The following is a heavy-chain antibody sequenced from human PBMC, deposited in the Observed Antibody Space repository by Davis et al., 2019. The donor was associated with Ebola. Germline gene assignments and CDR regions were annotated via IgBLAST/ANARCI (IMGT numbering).Heavy chain of an antibody. CDR3: ARAQLRATTFVRTGGLDV. D-gene: IGHD1-26*01. V-gene: IGHV3-11*01. J-gene: IGHJ6*02. CDR1: GFTFGDYF. CDR2: ISAAGTII. Sequence: GESLKISCAASGFTFGDYFMSWIRQAPGKGLEWVSYISAAGTIISYADSVKGRFTISRDNAKNSLYLQVNSLRAEDTAVYYCARAQLRATTFVRTGGLDVWGQGTTVTVSS.